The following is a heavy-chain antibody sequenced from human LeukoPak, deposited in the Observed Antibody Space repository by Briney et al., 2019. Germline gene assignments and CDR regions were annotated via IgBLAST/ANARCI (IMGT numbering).Heavy chain of an antibody. D-gene: IGHD4-17*01. CDR1: GFTFSSYW. V-gene: IGHV3-7*03. J-gene: IGHJ4*02. Sequence: GGSLRLSCAASGFTFSSYWMSWVRQAPGKGLEWVANIKEDGSQKNYVDSVKGRFTISRDNSKNTLYLQMNSLRAEDTAVYYCAKDQMTTVPFDYWGQGTLVTVSS. CDR3: AKDQMTTVPFDY. CDR2: IKEDGSQK.